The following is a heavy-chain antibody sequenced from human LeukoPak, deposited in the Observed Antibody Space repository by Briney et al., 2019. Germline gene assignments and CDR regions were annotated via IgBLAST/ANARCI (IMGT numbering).Heavy chain of an antibody. V-gene: IGHV4-59*12. CDR2: IYYSGST. J-gene: IGHJ4*02. CDR3: ARDQYYYDSSGHLFDY. D-gene: IGHD3-22*01. Sequence: SETLSLTCTVSGGSISSYYWSWIRQPPGKGLEWIGYIYYSGSTNYNPSLKSRVTISVDTSKNQFSLKLSSVTAADTAVYYCARDQYYYDSSGHLFDYWGQGTLVTVSS. CDR1: GGSISSYY.